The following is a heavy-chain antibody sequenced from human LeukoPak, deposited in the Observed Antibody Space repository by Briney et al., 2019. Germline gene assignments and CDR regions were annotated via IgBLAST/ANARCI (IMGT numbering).Heavy chain of an antibody. J-gene: IGHJ6*04. CDR3: AELGITMIGGV. CDR1: GFTFSSYE. D-gene: IGHD3-10*02. V-gene: IGHV3-48*03. CDR2: ISSSGSTI. Sequence: GGSLRLSCAASGFTFSSYEMTWVRKAPGKGLEWVSYISSSGSTIYYADSVKGRFTISRDNAKNSLYLQMNSLRAEDTAVYYCAELGITMIGGVWGKGTTVTISS.